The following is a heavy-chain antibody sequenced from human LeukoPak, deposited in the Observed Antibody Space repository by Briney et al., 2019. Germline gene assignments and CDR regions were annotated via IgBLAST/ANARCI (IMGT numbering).Heavy chain of an antibody. CDR3: ARSPCSSTRCYHS. CDR1: GFPFSDYY. Sequence: PGGSLRLSCAASGFPFSDYYMSWVRQAPGKGLEWVSYISSSSKYTNYVDSVKGRFTISRDNAKNSLNLRMSSLRVEDTAVYYCARSPCSSTRCYHSWGQGTLVTVSS. V-gene: IGHV3-11*06. J-gene: IGHJ5*02. CDR2: ISSSSKYT. D-gene: IGHD2-2*01.